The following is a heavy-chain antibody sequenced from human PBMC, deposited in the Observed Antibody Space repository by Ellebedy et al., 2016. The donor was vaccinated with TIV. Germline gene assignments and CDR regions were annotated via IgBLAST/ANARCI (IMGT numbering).Heavy chain of an antibody. Sequence: GESLKISCAASGFAFSNFGMHWVRQAPGKGLEWVAVISYDGRNKYHVDSVKGRFTISRDNSKNTLHLQMNSLRVEDTAVYYCAKDQGSCRPRAGYSNGCYEDYWGQGTLVTVSS. J-gene: IGHJ4*02. CDR2: ISYDGRNK. CDR1: GFAFSNFG. D-gene: IGHD6-19*01. CDR3: AKDQGSCRPRAGYSNGCYEDY. V-gene: IGHV3-30*18.